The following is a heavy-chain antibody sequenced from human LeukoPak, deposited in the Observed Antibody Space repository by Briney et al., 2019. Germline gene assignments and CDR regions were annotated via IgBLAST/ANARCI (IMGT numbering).Heavy chain of an antibody. CDR1: GFTLSSYW. V-gene: IGHV3-7*01. J-gene: IGHJ1*01. D-gene: IGHD6-13*01. Sequence: GGSLRLSCAASGFTLSSYWMSWVRQAPGKGLEWVANIKQDGSEKYYVDSVKGRFTISRDNAKNSLYLQMNSLRAEDTAVYYCARDPYTNSWPEYFHHWGQGTLVTVSS. CDR2: IKQDGSEK. CDR3: ARDPYTNSWPEYFHH.